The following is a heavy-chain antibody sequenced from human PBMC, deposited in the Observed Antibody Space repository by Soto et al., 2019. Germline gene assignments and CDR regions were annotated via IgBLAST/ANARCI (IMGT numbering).Heavy chain of an antibody. CDR1: GFTFSSYW. D-gene: IGHD1-26*01. J-gene: IGHJ6*02. CDR2: IKQDGSEK. CDR3: ANSPRVGATAYYYYYGMDV. V-gene: IGHV3-7*05. Sequence: GGSLRLSCAASGFTFSSYWMSWVRQAPGKGLEWVANIKQDGSEKYYVDSVKGRFTISRDNAKNSLYLQMNSLRAEDTAVYYCANSPRVGATAYYYYYGMDVWGQGTTVTVSS.